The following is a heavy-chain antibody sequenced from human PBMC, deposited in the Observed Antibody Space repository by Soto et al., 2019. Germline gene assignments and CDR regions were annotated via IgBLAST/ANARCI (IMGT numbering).Heavy chain of an antibody. CDR1: GFTVSSNY. Sequence: GGSLRLSCAASGFTVSSNYMSWVRQAPGKGLEWVSVIYSGGSTYYPDSVKGRFTISRDNSKNTRYLQMNSLRAEDTAVYYCARAGCGSTSTCLGYYYYYMDVWGKGTTVTVSS. CDR2: IYSGGST. CDR3: ARAGCGSTSTCLGYYYYYMDV. V-gene: IGHV3-66*01. D-gene: IGHD2-2*01. J-gene: IGHJ6*03.